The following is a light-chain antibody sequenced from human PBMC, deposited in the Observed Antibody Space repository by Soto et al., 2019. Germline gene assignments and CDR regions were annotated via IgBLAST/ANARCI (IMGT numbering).Light chain of an antibody. V-gene: IGKV1-12*01. Sequence: DIQMTQSPSFVSASVGDRVTITCRASQRLSSWLAWYQHKQGRAPKLLIHAASSLESGVQSRFSGSGSGTDFTLTISSLQPEDFATYDCHQTTSFTLTFGGGTKVEIK. CDR2: AAS. CDR1: QRLSSW. CDR3: HQTTSFTLT. J-gene: IGKJ4*01.